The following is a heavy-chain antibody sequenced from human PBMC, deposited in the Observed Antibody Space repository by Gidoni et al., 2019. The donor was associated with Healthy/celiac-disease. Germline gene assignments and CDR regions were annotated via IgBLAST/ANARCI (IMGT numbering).Heavy chain of an antibody. J-gene: IGHJ2*01. V-gene: IGHV3-21*01. CDR3: ARDGYSSSGPWYFDL. Sequence: EVQLVESGGGLVKPGGSLRLSCAASGFPFSSYSMNWVRQAPGKGLEWVSSISSSSSYIYYADSVKGRFTISRDNAKNSLYLQMNSLRAEDTAVYYCARDGYSSSGPWYFDLWGRGTLVTVSS. CDR1: GFPFSSYS. CDR2: ISSSSSYI. D-gene: IGHD6-6*01.